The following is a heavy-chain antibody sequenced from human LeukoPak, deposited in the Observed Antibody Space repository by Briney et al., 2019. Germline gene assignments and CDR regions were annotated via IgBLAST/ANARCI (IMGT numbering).Heavy chain of an antibody. Sequence: GGSLRLSCAASGFTLSSYWMHWVRQAPGKGLVWVSRINSDASITTYADSVKGRFTISRDNAKSSMYLQMNSLRAEDTAVYYCARDVGLAAGGMMDALDIWGQGTMVTVSS. V-gene: IGHV3-74*01. D-gene: IGHD6-13*01. CDR3: ARDVGLAAGGMMDALDI. CDR2: INSDASIT. CDR1: GFTLSSYW. J-gene: IGHJ3*02.